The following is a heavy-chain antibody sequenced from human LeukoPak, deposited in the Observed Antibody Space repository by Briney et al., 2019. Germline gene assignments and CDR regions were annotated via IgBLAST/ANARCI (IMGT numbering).Heavy chain of an antibody. CDR1: GCSLRSGYH. D-gene: IGHD1-14*01. CDR3: VRSEINVFLKH. V-gene: IGHV4-38-2*02. Sequence: SETLSLTCSVSGCSLRSGYHWGWGRLSPGRGLEWIGSIYHSESPYYNPSLKRRATISVDTSKNKFSLKISSPTATDPAVYYCVRSEINVFLKHWGLGTLVTVSS. J-gene: IGHJ4*02. CDR2: IYHSESP.